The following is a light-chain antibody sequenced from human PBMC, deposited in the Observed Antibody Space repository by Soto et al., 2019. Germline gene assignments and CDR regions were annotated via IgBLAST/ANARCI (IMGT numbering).Light chain of an antibody. V-gene: IGLV2-14*01. CDR3: CSHAGGYTSVL. CDR1: SSDVGAYDF. CDR2: DVT. J-gene: IGLJ2*01. Sequence: QSALTQPASVSGSPGQSITISCTGTSSDVGAYDFVSWYQHYPGKAPKLVTFDVTHRPPGISDRFSGSKSANTASLTISGLQAEDEAFYYCCSHAGGYTSVLFGGGTKLTVL.